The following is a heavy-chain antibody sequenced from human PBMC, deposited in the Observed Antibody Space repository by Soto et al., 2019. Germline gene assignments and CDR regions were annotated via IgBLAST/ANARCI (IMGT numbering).Heavy chain of an antibody. Sequence: GASVKVSCKASGYTFTSYAMHWVRQAPGQRLEWMGWINAGNGNTKYSQKFQGRVTITRDTSASTAYMELSSLRSEDTAVYYCARVLIKNSSGWYLAFDIWGQGTMVTVSS. J-gene: IGHJ3*02. CDR2: INAGNGNT. V-gene: IGHV1-3*01. CDR1: GYTFTSYA. D-gene: IGHD6-19*01. CDR3: ARVLIKNSSGWYLAFDI.